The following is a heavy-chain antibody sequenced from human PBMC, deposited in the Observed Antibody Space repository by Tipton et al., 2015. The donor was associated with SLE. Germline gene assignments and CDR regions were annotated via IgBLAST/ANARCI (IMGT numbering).Heavy chain of an antibody. Sequence: TLSLTCTVSGGSISNYYWSWIRQPAGKGLEWIGRVYTTGSTNYNPSLKSRVTISVDTSKNQFSLKLTSVTAADTAVYYCARDLGHGGDSDYWGQGILVTVSS. CDR1: GGSISNYY. J-gene: IGHJ4*02. D-gene: IGHD3/OR15-3a*01. CDR3: ARDLGHGGDSDY. CDR2: VYTTGST. V-gene: IGHV4-4*07.